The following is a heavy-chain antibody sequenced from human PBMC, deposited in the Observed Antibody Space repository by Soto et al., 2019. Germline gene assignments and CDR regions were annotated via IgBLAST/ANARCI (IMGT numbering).Heavy chain of an antibody. D-gene: IGHD1-1*01. CDR2: IYYSGST. V-gene: IGHV4-39*01. CDR3: ATIPIVGTKPYYCNS. Sequence: LQLQESGPGLVKPSETLSLTCTVSGGSFDITSSYWAWVRQPPGKGLEWIAYIYYSGSTYYNPSPKSRITISVDTSTNQLPLRLSSVTAADTDVYYCATIPIVGTKPYYCNSWGQGTLVSVAS. J-gene: IGHJ4*02. CDR1: GGSFDITSSY.